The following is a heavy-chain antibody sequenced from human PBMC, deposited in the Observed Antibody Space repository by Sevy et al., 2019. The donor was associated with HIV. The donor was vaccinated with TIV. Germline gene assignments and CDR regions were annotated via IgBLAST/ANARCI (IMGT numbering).Heavy chain of an antibody. CDR2: ISSSSSTI. Sequence: GGSLRLSCAASGFTFSSYTMNWVRQAPGKGLEWVSYISSSSSTIFYADSVKGRFTISRDNAKNSLYLQMNSLRDEDPAVCYCARGLLWFGELLSLFDYWGQGTLVTVSS. D-gene: IGHD3-10*01. CDR1: GFTFSSYT. CDR3: ARGLLWFGELLSLFDY. J-gene: IGHJ4*02. V-gene: IGHV3-48*02.